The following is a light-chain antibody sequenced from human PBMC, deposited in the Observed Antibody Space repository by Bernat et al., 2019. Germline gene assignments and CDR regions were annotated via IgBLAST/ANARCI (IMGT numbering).Light chain of an antibody. V-gene: IGKV1-5*03. J-gene: IGKJ4*01. CDR1: QAINSW. Sequence: DIQMTQSPSTLSASVGDRVTITCRASQAINSWLAWYQQKPGKAPKLLIYKASSLESGVPSRFSGSGSGTEFTLTISSLQPDDFATYYCQQYNFCSSFGGGTKVEIK. CDR3: QQYNFCSS. CDR2: KAS.